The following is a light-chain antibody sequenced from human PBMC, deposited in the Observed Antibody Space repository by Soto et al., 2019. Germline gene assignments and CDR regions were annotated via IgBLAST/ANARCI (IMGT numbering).Light chain of an antibody. V-gene: IGKV3-15*01. CDR1: ETVATN. J-gene: IGKJ1*01. CDR3: QRYFEWPPLT. CDR2: GAS. Sequence: VMTQSPATLSVSPGERDTLSCWASETVATNLAWYQQKPGQAPRLLISGASTRAAGISDRFRGSGSGTEFALAISSLRSEDSAIYYCQRYFEWPPLTFGQGTKVEI.